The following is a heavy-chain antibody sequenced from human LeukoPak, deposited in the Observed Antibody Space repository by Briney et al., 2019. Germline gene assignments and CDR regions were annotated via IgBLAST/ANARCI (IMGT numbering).Heavy chain of an antibody. CDR1: GYSISSGYY. Sequence: PSETLSLTCTVSGYSISSGYYWGWIRQPPGKGLEWIGSVYHSGSTYYNPSLKSRVTISVDTSKNQFSLKLSSVTAADTAVYYCARVWVSSSSWYLDYWGQGTLVTVSS. CDR3: ARVWVSSSSWYLDY. V-gene: IGHV4-38-2*02. D-gene: IGHD6-13*01. CDR2: VYHSGST. J-gene: IGHJ4*02.